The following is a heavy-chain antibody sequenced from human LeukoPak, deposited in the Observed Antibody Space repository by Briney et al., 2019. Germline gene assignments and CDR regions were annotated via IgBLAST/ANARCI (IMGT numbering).Heavy chain of an antibody. V-gene: IGHV3-23*01. CDR1: GFTFSSYS. CDR3: AKDGGVVPDMDV. Sequence: GGSLRLSCTASGFTFSSYSMNWVRQAPGKGLEWVSAISGSGGSTYYADSVKGRFTISRDNSKNTLYLQMNSLRAEDTAVYYCAKDGGVVPDMDVWGKGTTVTVSS. CDR2: ISGSGGST. J-gene: IGHJ6*03. D-gene: IGHD2-2*01.